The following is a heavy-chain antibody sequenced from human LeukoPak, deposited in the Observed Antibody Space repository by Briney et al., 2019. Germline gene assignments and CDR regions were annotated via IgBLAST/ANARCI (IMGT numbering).Heavy chain of an antibody. Sequence: PSGTLSLTCAVSGGSISSGGYSWSWIRQPPGKGLEWIGYIYYSDTYYNPSLKSRVTISADTSKNQFSLRLNSVTAADTAVYYCASHSGGYAYWGQGTLVTVSS. D-gene: IGHD5-12*01. J-gene: IGHJ4*02. CDR3: ASHSGGYAY. V-gene: IGHV4-30-4*07. CDR1: GGSISSGGYS. CDR2: IYYSDT.